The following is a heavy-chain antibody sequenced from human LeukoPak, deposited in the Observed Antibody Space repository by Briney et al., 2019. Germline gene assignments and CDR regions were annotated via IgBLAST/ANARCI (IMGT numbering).Heavy chain of an antibody. CDR3: AKGVTYYYDSSGYYVDY. CDR1: GFTFSSYA. Sequence: PGGSLRLSCAASGFTFSSYAMSWVRQAPGKGLEWVSAISGSGGNTYYADSVKGRFTISRDNSKNTLYLQMNSLRAEDTAVYYCAKGVTYYYDSSGYYVDYWGQGTLVTVSS. D-gene: IGHD3-22*01. V-gene: IGHV3-23*01. CDR2: ISGSGGNT. J-gene: IGHJ4*02.